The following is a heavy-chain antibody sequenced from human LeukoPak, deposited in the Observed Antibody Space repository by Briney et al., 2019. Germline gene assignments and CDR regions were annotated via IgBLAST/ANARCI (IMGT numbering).Heavy chain of an antibody. CDR1: GFTFSSYG. V-gene: IGHV3-7*01. J-gene: IGHJ4*02. Sequence: GGSLRLSCAASGFTFSSYGMHWVRQAPGEGLGWVASIKQDGSERHYADSVKGRFSISRDNAKNSLSLQMNSLIADDTALYYCARDRGAGTTDYWGQGTLVTVSS. D-gene: IGHD6-19*01. CDR2: IKQDGSER. CDR3: ARDRGAGTTDY.